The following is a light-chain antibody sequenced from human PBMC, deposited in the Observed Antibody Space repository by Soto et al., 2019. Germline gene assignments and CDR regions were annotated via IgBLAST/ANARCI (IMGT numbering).Light chain of an antibody. V-gene: IGKV3-20*01. Sequence: EIVLTQSPGTVSLSPGERATLSCRASQSITASYLAWYQQKPGQAPRLLIYGTSNRATGIPDRFSCSGSGKDFALTISRLKPEDIAVDYCQQYGSSARTFGPGTKVEIK. J-gene: IGKJ1*01. CDR1: QSITASY. CDR3: QQYGSSART. CDR2: GTS.